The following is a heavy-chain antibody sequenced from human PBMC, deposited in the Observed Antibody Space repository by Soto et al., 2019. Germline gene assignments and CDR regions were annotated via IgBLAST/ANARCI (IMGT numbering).Heavy chain of an antibody. V-gene: IGHV3-53*04. CDR1: GFTVSSNY. D-gene: IGHD3-10*01. Sequence: EVQLVESGGGLVQPGGSLRLSCAASGFTVSSNYMSWVRQAPGKGLEWVSVIYSGGSTYYADSVKGRFTISRHNSKNTVYLQMNSLRAEDTAVYYCATNGAYSYGSGKDYWGKGSLVTVSS. J-gene: IGHJ4*02. CDR2: IYSGGST. CDR3: ATNGAYSYGSGKDY.